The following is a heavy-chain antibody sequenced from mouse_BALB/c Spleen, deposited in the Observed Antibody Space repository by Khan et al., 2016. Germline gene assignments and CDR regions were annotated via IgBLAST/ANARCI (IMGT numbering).Heavy chain of an antibody. V-gene: IGHV14-3*02. CDR3: SRINA. Sequence: VQLKESGAELVKPGASVKLSCTASGFNIKDTYMYWVKQRPEQGLEWIGRIDSANGNTKYAPKVQGKVTITADTSHNNVYLQLSSLTSEDTALYYCSRINAWGQGTTLTVSS. J-gene: IGHJ2*01. CDR2: IDSANGNT. CDR1: GFNIKDTY.